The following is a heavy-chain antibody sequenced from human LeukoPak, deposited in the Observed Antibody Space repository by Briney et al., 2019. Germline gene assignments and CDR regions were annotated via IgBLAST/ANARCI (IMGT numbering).Heavy chain of an antibody. D-gene: IGHD6-19*01. CDR2: IYPGDSDT. J-gene: IGHJ3*02. Sequence: GASLQISCKGSGSSFTSYWIGWGRQLPGKGLEWMGIIYPGDSDTRYSPSFQGKVTISADKSISTAYLQWSSPKASDTAMYYCATRYSTGWYDAFDIWGQGTMVTVSS. CDR3: ATRYSTGWYDAFDI. V-gene: IGHV5-51*01. CDR1: GSSFTSYW.